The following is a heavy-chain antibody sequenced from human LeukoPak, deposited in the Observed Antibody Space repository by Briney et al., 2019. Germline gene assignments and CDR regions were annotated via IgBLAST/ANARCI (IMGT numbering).Heavy chain of an antibody. Sequence: SETLSLTCTVSGGSISSYYWSWIRQPPGKGLEWIGYIYYSGSTNYNPSLKSRVTISVDTSKNQFSLKLSSVTAADTAVYYCARGLDWNYYYGIDVWGQGTTVAVSS. CDR3: ARGLDWNYYYGIDV. J-gene: IGHJ6*02. CDR1: GGSISSYY. V-gene: IGHV4-59*01. CDR2: IYYSGST. D-gene: IGHD3-9*01.